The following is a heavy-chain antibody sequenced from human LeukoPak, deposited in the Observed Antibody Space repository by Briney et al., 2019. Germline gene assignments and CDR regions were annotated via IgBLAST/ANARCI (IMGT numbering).Heavy chain of an antibody. CDR2: ISGGSDYI. V-gene: IGHV3-21*01. Sequence: PGGSLRLSCAASGFTFIDYAMSWVRQAPGKGLEWVSYISGGSDYIFYTDSVKGRFTISRDNAKKSLYLQLNSLRVEDTAVYYCARWGLGPSFDYWGQGTRVTVSS. J-gene: IGHJ4*02. CDR1: GFTFIDYA. D-gene: IGHD1-26*01. CDR3: ARWGLGPSFDY.